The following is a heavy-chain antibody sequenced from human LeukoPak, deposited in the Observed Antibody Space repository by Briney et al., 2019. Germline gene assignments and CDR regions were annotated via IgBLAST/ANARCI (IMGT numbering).Heavy chain of an antibody. CDR3: ARDLNDFWSGYLFDY. D-gene: IGHD3-3*01. V-gene: IGHV1-2*02. J-gene: IGHJ4*02. Sequence: RASVKVSCKASGYPLTGYYMHWVRQAPGQGLEWMGWINPNSGDTNSAQNFQGRVTMTRDASINTAYMELSRLRSDDTAVYYCARDLNDFWSGYLFDYWGQGTLVTASS. CDR2: INPNSGDT. CDR1: GYPLTGYY.